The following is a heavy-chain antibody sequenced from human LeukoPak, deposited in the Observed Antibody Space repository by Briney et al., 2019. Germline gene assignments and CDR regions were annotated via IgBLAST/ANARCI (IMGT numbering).Heavy chain of an antibody. CDR1: GYTLTELS. J-gene: IGHJ4*02. Sequence: ASVKVSCKVSGYTLTELSMHWVRQAPGKGLEWMGGFDPEDGETIYAQKFQGRVTMTEDTSADTAYMELSSLRSEDTAVYYCATVPSGSPEHGDYWGQGTLVTVSS. CDR2: FDPEDGET. D-gene: IGHD1-26*01. CDR3: ATVPSGSPEHGDY. V-gene: IGHV1-24*01.